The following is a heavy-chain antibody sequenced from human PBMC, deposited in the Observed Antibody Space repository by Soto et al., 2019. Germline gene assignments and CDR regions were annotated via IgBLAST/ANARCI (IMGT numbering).Heavy chain of an antibody. CDR3: AKKLSRGGSITYYFDS. CDR2: LSGSGRNI. J-gene: IGHJ5*01. V-gene: IGHV3-23*01. CDR1: GFTFSDHA. Sequence: GGSLRLSCAVSGFTFSDHAMSWVRQVPGKGLECVSSLSGSGRNIYYAGSVKGRFPISKDNSKKMVLLQMNNLGVEDTAVYYCAKKLSRGGSITYYFDSWGQGTQVTVSS. D-gene: IGHD3-10*01.